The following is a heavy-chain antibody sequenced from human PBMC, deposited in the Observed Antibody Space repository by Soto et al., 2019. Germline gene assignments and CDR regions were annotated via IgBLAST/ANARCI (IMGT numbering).Heavy chain of an antibody. CDR1: GGSFSGYY. CDR3: ARRYGASSDY. D-gene: IGHD4-17*01. V-gene: IGHV4-34*01. J-gene: IGHJ4*02. Sequence: PSETLSLTCAVYGGSFSGYYWSWIRQPPGKGLEWIGEINHSGSTNYNPSLKSRVTISVDTSKNQFSLKLSSVTAADTAVYYCARRYGASSDYWGPGTLVTVSS. CDR2: INHSGST.